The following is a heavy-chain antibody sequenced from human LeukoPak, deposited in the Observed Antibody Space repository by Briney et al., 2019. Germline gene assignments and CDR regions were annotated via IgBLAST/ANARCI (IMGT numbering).Heavy chain of an antibody. CDR2: IYYSGST. V-gene: IGHV4-39*06. D-gene: IGHD3-3*01. J-gene: IGHJ4*02. Sequence: KTSETLSLTCTVSGGSISSSSYYWGWIRQPPGKGLEWIGSIYYSGSTYYNPSLKSRVTISVGTSKNQFPLKLSSVTAADTAVYYCARGSGYDFWSGRYYFDYWGQGTLVTVSS. CDR3: ARGSGYDFWSGRYYFDY. CDR1: GGSISSSSYY.